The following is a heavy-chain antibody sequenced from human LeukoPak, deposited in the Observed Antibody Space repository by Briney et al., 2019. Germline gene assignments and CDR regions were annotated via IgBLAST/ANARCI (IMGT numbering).Heavy chain of an antibody. D-gene: IGHD3-22*01. CDR3: ARGGVMIVTPLYYYYGLDL. J-gene: IGHJ6*02. Sequence: GGSLRLSCAASGFTFSSYWMSWVRQAPGKGLEWVANIKQDGSEKYYVDSAKGRFTISRDNAKNSLSLQMNSLRGEDTAVYYCARGGVMIVTPLYYYYGLDLWGQGTTVTVYS. CDR2: IKQDGSEK. V-gene: IGHV3-7*01. CDR1: GFTFSSYW.